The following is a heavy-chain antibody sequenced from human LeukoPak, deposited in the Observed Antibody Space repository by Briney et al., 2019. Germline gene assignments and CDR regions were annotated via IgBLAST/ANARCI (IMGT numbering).Heavy chain of an antibody. CDR1: GGSISSGGYY. J-gene: IGHJ5*02. V-gene: IGHV4-31*03. Sequence: SQTLSHTCTVSGGSISSGGYYWSWIRQHPGKGLEWIGYIYYSGSTYYNPSLKSRVTISVDTSKNQFSLKLSSVTAADTAVYYCAMSGYSSSWYSGWFDPWGQGTLVTVSS. D-gene: IGHD6-13*01. CDR3: AMSGYSSSWYSGWFDP. CDR2: IYYSGST.